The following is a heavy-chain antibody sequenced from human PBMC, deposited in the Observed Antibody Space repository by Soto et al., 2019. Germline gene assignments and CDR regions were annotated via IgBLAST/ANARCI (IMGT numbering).Heavy chain of an antibody. J-gene: IGHJ3*02. CDR3: ARGPDYAGSGAFHI. V-gene: IGHV4-34*02. CDR2: INHRGFI. CDR1: GVSFSGYY. D-gene: IGHD3-10*01. Sequence: QVQIQHWGAGLLKPSETLSLTCTVEGVSFSGYYWSWIRQPPGKGQEWIGEINHRGFINYNPSLTSRLTISVETSKNQFSLKLTAVTAADTAVYYCARGPDYAGSGAFHIRGQGTMVTVSS.